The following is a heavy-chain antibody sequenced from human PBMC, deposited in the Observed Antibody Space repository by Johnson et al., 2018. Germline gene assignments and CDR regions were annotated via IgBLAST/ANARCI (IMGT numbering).Heavy chain of an antibody. D-gene: IGHD3-10*01. CDR2: ISWNSGSI. CDR1: GFTFDDYA. J-gene: IGHJ6*03. CDR3: ATDYYGSGSSTFYYYYYYMDV. V-gene: IGHV3-9*01. Sequence: VQLVQSGGGLVQXGRSXRLXCAASGFTFDDYAMHWVRQAPGKGLEWVSGISWNSGSIGYADPVKGRFTISRANSKNTLYLQMNSLRAEDTAVYYCATDYYGSGSSTFYYYYYYMDVWGKGTTVTVSS.